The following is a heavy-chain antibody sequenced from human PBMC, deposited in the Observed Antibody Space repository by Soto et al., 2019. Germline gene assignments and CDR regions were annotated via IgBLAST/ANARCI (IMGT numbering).Heavy chain of an antibody. Sequence: GGSLRLSCAASGFTFSSYSMNWVRQAPGKGLEWVSSISSSSSYIYYADSVKGRFTISRDNAKNSLYLQMNSLRAEDTAVYYCARGRVGAPSYYYYMDVWGKGTTVTASS. CDR3: ARGRVGAPSYYYYMDV. D-gene: IGHD1-26*01. V-gene: IGHV3-21*01. CDR2: ISSSSSYI. J-gene: IGHJ6*03. CDR1: GFTFSSYS.